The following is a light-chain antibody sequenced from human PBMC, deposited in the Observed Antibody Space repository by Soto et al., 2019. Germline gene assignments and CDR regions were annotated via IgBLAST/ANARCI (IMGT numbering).Light chain of an antibody. J-gene: IGKJ4*01. CDR1: QGIARL. Sequence: AIQLTQSPSSLSASVGDRVTITCRASQGIARLLAWYQQRPGEPPHLVIYDASSLESGVPSRFSGSGSGTEFTLTITSLQPEDSAIYYCQQFNAYPLTFGGGTKVEI. CDR2: DAS. CDR3: QQFNAYPLT. V-gene: IGKV1-13*02.